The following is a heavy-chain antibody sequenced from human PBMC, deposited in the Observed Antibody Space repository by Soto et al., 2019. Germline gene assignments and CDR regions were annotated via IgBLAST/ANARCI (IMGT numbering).Heavy chain of an antibody. CDR2: IIPIFGTA. CDR3: AREIAAAGTSPYFQH. Sequence: SVKVSCKASGGTFSSYAISWVRQAPGQGLEWMGGIIPIFGTANYAQKFQGRVTITADKSTSTAYMELSSLRSEDTAVYCCAREIAAAGTSPYFQHWGQGTLVTVSS. D-gene: IGHD6-13*01. V-gene: IGHV1-69*06. J-gene: IGHJ1*01. CDR1: GGTFSSYA.